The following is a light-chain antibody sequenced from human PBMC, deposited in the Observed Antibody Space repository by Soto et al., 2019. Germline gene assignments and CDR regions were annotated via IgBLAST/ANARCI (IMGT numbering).Light chain of an antibody. Sequence: QSVLTRPPSVSGAPGQRVTISCTGSSSNIGAGYEVHWFQQLPGTAPKLLIYGNTNRPSGVPDRFSGSKSDTSASLAITGLQPEDEADYYCQSYDSSLSVLYVFGNGTKVTVL. J-gene: IGLJ1*01. V-gene: IGLV1-40*01. CDR3: QSYDSSLSVLYV. CDR2: GNT. CDR1: SSNIGAGYE.